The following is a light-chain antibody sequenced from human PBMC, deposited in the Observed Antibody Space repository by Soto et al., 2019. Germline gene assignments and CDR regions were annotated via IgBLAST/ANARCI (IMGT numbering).Light chain of an antibody. CDR3: QQYDSAPRT. J-gene: IGKJ1*01. V-gene: IGKV3-20*01. CDR2: DXY. Sequence: VLRESPVTLSSSPGERATLSCRAWPSFRGLFAWFQHKPGQAPSLXXYDXYNRATGIPDRLSGSGSGTDFTLTISRLEPEDFAAYYCQQYDSAPRTFGQGTKVDI. CDR1: PSFRGL.